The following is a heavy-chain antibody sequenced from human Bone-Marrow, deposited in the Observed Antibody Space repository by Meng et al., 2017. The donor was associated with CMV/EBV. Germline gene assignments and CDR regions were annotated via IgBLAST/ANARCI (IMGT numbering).Heavy chain of an antibody. CDR1: GGSISSGDYY. CDR2: IYYSGST. D-gene: IGHD3-3*01. J-gene: IGHJ4*02. Sequence: SGGSISSGDYYWSWLRQPPGKGLEWIGYIYYSGSTYYNPSLKSRVTISVDTSKNQFSLKLSSVTAADTAVYYCARDRGDFWSGYDYWGQGTLVTVSS. CDR3: ARDRGDFWSGYDY. V-gene: IGHV4-30-4*08.